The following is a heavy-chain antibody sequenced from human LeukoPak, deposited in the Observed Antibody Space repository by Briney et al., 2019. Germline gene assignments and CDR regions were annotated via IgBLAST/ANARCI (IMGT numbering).Heavy chain of an antibody. J-gene: IGHJ4*02. CDR2: TGLNSVNT. V-gene: IGHV3-23*01. CDR3: AKGDDIGKHPTRAYYFDT. CDR1: GFTFSRHA. Sequence: GGSLRLSCAASGFTFSRHAMSWVRQAPGKGLEWVSTTGLNSVNTLCAESVQGRFSISRDNSKNKLDLQMDNLRVDDTAVYYCAKGDDIGKHPTRAYYFDTWGQGTLVTVSS. D-gene: IGHD5-24*01.